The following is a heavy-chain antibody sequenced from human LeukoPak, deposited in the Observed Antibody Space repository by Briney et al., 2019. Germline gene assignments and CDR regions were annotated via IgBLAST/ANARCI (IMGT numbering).Heavy chain of an antibody. CDR2: ISWNSGSI. D-gene: IGHD2-15*01. Sequence: PGGSLRLSCAASGFTFDDYAMHWVRQAPGKGLEWVSGISWNSGSIDYADSVKGRFTISRDNAKNSLYLQMINLRTEDTALYYCAKEDCSGATRYSGHWGQGTLVTVSS. V-gene: IGHV3-9*01. J-gene: IGHJ4*02. CDR1: GFTFDDYA. CDR3: AKEDCSGATRYSGH.